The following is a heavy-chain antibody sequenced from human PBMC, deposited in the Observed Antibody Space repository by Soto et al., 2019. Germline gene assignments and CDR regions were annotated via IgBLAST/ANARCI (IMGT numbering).Heavy chain of an antibody. CDR2: ISYSGST. Sequence: SETLSLTCIVSAGSISGYYWSWIRQPPGKGLEWIGYISYSGSTNYNPSLKSRVTISVDTPKNQLSLNLSSVTAAATAVYYCGEVPFIGVGTNILMRRPFCMELWGQGTTVTVSS. CDR1: AGSISGYY. V-gene: IGHV4-59*01. J-gene: IGHJ6*02. CDR3: GEVPFIGVGTNILMRRPFCMEL. D-gene: IGHD3-22*01.